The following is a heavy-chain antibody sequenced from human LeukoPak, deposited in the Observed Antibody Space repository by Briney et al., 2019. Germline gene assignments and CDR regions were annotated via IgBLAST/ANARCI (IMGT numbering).Heavy chain of an antibody. CDR2: IYYSGST. J-gene: IGHJ4*02. D-gene: IGHD2-2*01. V-gene: IGHV4-61*01. Sequence: PSETLSLTCTVSGGSVSSGSYYWSWIRQPPGKGLEWIGYIYYSGSTNYNPSLKSRVTISVDTSKNQFSLKLSSVTAADTAVYYCARLGSTSCFDYWGQGTLVTVSS. CDR3: ARLGSTSCFDY. CDR1: GGSVSSGSYY.